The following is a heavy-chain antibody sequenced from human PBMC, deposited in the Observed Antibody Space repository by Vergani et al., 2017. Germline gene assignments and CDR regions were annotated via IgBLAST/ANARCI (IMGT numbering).Heavy chain of an antibody. J-gene: IGHJ5*02. CDR1: GFTFSSYA. CDR3: AKDYWDYGDHGSWFDP. Sequence: VQLVESGGGLVQPGGSLRLSCSASGFTFSSYAMHWVRQAPGKGLEWIGYIYYSGSTNYNPSLKSRVTISVDTSKNQFSLKLSSVTAADTAVYYCAKDYWDYGDHGSWFDPWGQGTLVTVSS. CDR2: IYYSGST. V-gene: IGHV4-59*01. D-gene: IGHD4-17*01.